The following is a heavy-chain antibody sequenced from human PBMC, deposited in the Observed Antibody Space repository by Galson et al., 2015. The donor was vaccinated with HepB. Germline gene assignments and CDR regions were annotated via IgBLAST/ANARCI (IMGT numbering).Heavy chain of an antibody. Sequence: SLRLSCAASGLMFSSYAMHWVRQAPGKGLEWVAVISYDGKIKYYADSVKGRLIISRDNSKNTLYLQMNSLRAEDTAVYYCARDDSTTWGDGNWFDPWGQGTLVTVSS. CDR2: ISYDGKIK. CDR1: GLMFSSYA. J-gene: IGHJ5*02. V-gene: IGHV3-30*03. D-gene: IGHD6-13*01. CDR3: ARDDSTTWGDGNWFDP.